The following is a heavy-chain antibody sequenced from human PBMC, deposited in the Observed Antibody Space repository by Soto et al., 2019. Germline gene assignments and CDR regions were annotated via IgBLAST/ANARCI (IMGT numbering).Heavy chain of an antibody. D-gene: IGHD2-2*01. CDR2: IWYDGSNK. J-gene: IGHJ6*02. Sequence: QVQLVESGGGVVQPGRSLRLSCAASGFTFSSYGMHWVRQAPGKGLEWVAGIWYDGSNKYYADSVKGRFTISRDNSKNTLYLQMNSLRAEDTAVYYCARGGGVVVPAAPYYYYYGMDVWGQGTTVTVSS. CDR3: ARGGGVVVPAAPYYYYYGMDV. V-gene: IGHV3-33*01. CDR1: GFTFSSYG.